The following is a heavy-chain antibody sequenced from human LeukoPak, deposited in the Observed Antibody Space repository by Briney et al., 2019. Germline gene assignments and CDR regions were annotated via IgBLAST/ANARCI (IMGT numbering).Heavy chain of an antibody. D-gene: IGHD6-19*01. V-gene: IGHV3-74*01. CDR2: INSDGSST. J-gene: IGHJ4*02. CDR3: ARDSGSGWYVIDY. Sequence: GGSLRLSCAASGFTFSSYWMHWVRHAPGKVLVWVSRINSDGSSTSYADSVKGRFTISRDNAKNTLYLQMNSLRAEDTAVYYCARDSGSGWYVIDYWGQGTLVTVSS. CDR1: GFTFSSYW.